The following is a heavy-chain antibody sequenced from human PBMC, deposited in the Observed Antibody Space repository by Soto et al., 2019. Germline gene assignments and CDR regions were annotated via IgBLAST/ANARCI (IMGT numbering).Heavy chain of an antibody. D-gene: IGHD3-22*01. CDR3: ARGSITMIVVDQTHHGAFAI. V-gene: IGHV1-2*04. Sequence: ASVKVSCKASGYTFTGYYMHWVRQAPGQGLEWMGWINPNSGGTNYAQKFQGWVTMTRDTSISTAYMELSRLRSDDTAVYYCARGSITMIVVDQTHHGAFAIWGQGTMVTVSS. J-gene: IGHJ3*02. CDR2: INPNSGGT. CDR1: GYTFTGYY.